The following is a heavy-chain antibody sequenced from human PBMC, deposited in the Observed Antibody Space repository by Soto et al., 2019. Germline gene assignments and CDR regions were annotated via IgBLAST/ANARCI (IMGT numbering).Heavy chain of an antibody. CDR2: ISSSSSTI. D-gene: IGHD4-17*01. V-gene: IGHV3-48*01. J-gene: IGHJ4*02. Sequence: EVQLVESGGGLVQPGGSLRLSCAASGFTFSSYSMNWVRQAPGKGLEWVSYISSSSSTIYYADSVKGRFTISRDNAKNSLYLQMNSLRAEDTAVYYCARHRRGDYGVTGYWGQGTLVTVSS. CDR1: GFTFSSYS. CDR3: ARHRRGDYGVTGY.